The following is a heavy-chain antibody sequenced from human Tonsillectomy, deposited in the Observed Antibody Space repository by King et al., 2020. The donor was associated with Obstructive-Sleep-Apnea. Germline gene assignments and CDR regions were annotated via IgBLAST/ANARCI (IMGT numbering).Heavy chain of an antibody. CDR2: IYYSGST. CDR3: VRGDCSWTLQDAFDL. CDR1: GGSISSGGYY. J-gene: IGHJ3*01. D-gene: IGHD6-13*01. Sequence: VQLQESGPGLVKPSQTLSLICTVSGGSISSGGYYWSWIRQHPGKGLEWIGYIYYSGSTYYNPSLKSRVTISVDTSNNQFSLRLSYVSAADTAVYYCVRGDCSWTLQDAFDLWGQGTMVTVSS. V-gene: IGHV4-31*03.